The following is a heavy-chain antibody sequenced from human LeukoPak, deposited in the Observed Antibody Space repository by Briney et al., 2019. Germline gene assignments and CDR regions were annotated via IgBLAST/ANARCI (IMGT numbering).Heavy chain of an antibody. CDR1: GFTFSSNW. J-gene: IGHJ3*02. V-gene: IGHV3-74*01. D-gene: IGHD3-10*01. CDR2: IASGGSST. Sequence: GGFLRLSCAASGFTFSSNWMHWVRQVPRKGLLLVSRIASGGSSTNYADSVKGRFTISRDNAKNTLSLQMNSLRAEDTAVYYCARGGSYGWDAFDMWGQGTMVTVSS. CDR3: ARGGSYGWDAFDM.